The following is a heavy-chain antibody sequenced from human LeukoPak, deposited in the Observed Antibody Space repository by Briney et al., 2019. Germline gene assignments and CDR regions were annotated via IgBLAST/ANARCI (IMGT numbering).Heavy chain of an antibody. Sequence: PSQTLSLTCAVSGGSISSSSYYWGGIRQPPGKGLEWIGSIYYSGSTYYNPSLKSRVTISVDTSKNQFSLKLSSVTAADTAVYYCARDRHYYGSGSPHPPSNDYWGQGTLVTVSS. CDR2: IYYSGST. V-gene: IGHV4-39*07. D-gene: IGHD3-10*01. CDR1: GGSISSSSYY. CDR3: ARDRHYYGSGSPHPPSNDY. J-gene: IGHJ4*02.